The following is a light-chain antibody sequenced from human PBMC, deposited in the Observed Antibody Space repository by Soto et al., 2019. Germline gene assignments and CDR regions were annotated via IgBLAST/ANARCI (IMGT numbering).Light chain of an antibody. Sequence: QAVVTHEPSLTVSPGGTVTVTCGSSTGAVTSGHYPYWFQQKPGQAPRTLIYDTSNKHSWTPARFSGSLLGGKAALTLSGAQSEDEAEYYCLLSYSGAWLWVFGGGTKLTVL. CDR3: LLSYSGAWLWV. CDR1: TGAVTSGHY. CDR2: DTS. J-gene: IGLJ3*02. V-gene: IGLV7-46*01.